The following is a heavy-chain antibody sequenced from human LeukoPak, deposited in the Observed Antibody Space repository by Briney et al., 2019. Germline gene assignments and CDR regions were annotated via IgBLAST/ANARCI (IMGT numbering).Heavy chain of an antibody. CDR1: GGSISSYY. CDR2: IYYSGST. J-gene: IGHJ4*02. V-gene: IGHV4-59*08. CDR3: AIHSDYYDSSGYYGGSFDY. Sequence: SETLSLTCTVSGGSISSYYWSWIRQPPGKGLEWIGYIYYSGSTNYNPSLKSRVTISVDTSKNQFSLKLSSVTAADTAVYYCAIHSDYYDSSGYYGGSFDYWGQGTLVTVSS. D-gene: IGHD3-22*01.